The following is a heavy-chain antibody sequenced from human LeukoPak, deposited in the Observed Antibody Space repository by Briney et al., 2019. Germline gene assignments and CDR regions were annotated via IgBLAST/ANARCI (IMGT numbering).Heavy chain of an antibody. V-gene: IGHV3-66*02. CDR2: IYSGGST. CDR3: ARVHYDYVWGSYRYTQYYFDY. D-gene: IGHD3-16*02. Sequence: GGSLRLSCAASGFTVSSNYMSWVRQAPGKGLEWVSVIYSGGSTYYADSVKGRFTVSRDNSKNTLYLQMNSLRAEDTAVYYCARVHYDYVWGSYRYTQYYFDYWGQGTLVTVSS. CDR1: GFTVSSNY. J-gene: IGHJ4*02.